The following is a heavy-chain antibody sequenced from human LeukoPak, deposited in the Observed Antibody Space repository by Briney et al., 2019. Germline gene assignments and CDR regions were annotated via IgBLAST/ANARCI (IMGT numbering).Heavy chain of an antibody. J-gene: IGHJ6*02. CDR2: ISAYNGNT. CDR3: ARAIVVVPAAIPYYGMDV. Sequence: ASVKVSCKASGYTFTSYGISWVRQAPGQGLEWMGWISAYNGNTNYAQKLQGRVTMTTDTSTSTAYMELRSLRSEDTAVYYCARAIVVVPAAIPYYGMDVWGQGTTVTVSS. CDR1: GYTFTSYG. D-gene: IGHD2-2*01. V-gene: IGHV1-18*01.